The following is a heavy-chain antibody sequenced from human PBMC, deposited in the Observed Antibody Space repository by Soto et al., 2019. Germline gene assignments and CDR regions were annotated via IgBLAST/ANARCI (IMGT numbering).Heavy chain of an antibody. CDR3: ARAGRFLEWLLNYYYYYGMDV. J-gene: IGHJ6*02. CDR2: IYYSGST. V-gene: IGHV4-30-4*01. D-gene: IGHD3-3*01. CDR1: GGSSSSGDYY. Sequence: SETLSLTCTVSGGSSSSGDYYWSWIRQPPGKGLEWIGYIYYSGSTYYNPSLKSRVTISVDTSKNQFSLKLSSVTAADTAVYYCARAGRFLEWLLNYYYYYGMDVWGQGTTVTVSS.